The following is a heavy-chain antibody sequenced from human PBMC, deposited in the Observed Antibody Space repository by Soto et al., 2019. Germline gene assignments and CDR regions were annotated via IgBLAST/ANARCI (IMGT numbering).Heavy chain of an antibody. D-gene: IGHD2-2*01. J-gene: IGHJ6*03. CDR3: ARGPTNRDIVVVPAATNYYCYMDV. CDR2: ISSSSSYI. Sequence: GGCLRLSCAASGVTFCSYSMNWVRKAPGKGLEWVSSISSSSSYIYYADSVKGRFTISRDNAKNSLYLQMNSLRAEDTAVYYCARGPTNRDIVVVPAATNYYCYMDVWGKGTTVTVS. CDR1: GVTFCSYS. V-gene: IGHV3-21*01.